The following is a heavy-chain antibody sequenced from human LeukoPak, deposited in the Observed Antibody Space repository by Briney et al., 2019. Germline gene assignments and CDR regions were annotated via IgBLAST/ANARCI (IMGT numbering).Heavy chain of an antibody. CDR2: IYPGDSDT. J-gene: IGHJ4*02. Sequence: PGESLKISCKGSGYSFTTYWIGWVRQMPGKGLEWMGIIYPGDSDTRYSPSFQGQVTISADKSISTAFLQWSSLKASDTAMYYCARHGMTWSHYYNFDYWGQGTLVTVSS. D-gene: IGHD3-3*01. V-gene: IGHV5-51*01. CDR3: ARHGMTWSHYYNFDY. CDR1: GYSFTTYW.